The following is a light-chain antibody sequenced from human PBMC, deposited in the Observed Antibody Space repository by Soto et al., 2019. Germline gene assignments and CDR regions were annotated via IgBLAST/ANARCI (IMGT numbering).Light chain of an antibody. CDR2: AAS. Sequence: DIQMTQSPSSLSASVGDRVTITCRASQGISNYLAWYQQKPGKVPKLLIYAASTLQSGLPSRFSSSGSGTDFTLTISSLQPEDVATYYCQKYDSAPSLTFGGGTKVEIK. V-gene: IGKV1-27*01. J-gene: IGKJ4*01. CDR1: QGISNY. CDR3: QKYDSAPSLT.